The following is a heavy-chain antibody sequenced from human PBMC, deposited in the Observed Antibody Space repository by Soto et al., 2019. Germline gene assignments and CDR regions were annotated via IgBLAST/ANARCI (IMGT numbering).Heavy chain of an antibody. D-gene: IGHD4-17*01. CDR3: ARGETTVTNYGMDV. Sequence: TSETLSLTCAVFGGSISSGGYSWSWIRQPRWTGQELIGYIYHSGSTYYNPSLKSRVTISVDRSKNQFSLKLSSVTAADTAVYYCARGETTVTNYGMDVWGQGTTVTVSS. V-gene: IGHV4-30-2*01. CDR2: IYHSGST. CDR1: GGSISSGGYS. J-gene: IGHJ6*02.